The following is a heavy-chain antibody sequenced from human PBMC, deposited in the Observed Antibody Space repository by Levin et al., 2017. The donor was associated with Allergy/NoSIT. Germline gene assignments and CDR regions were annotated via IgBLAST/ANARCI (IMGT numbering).Heavy chain of an antibody. J-gene: IGHJ4*02. CDR3: AGAHSSGSTLDY. CDR1: GGSINTYY. V-gene: IGHV4-4*07. D-gene: IGHD6-25*01. Sequence: TSETLSLTCSVSGGSINTYYWNWVRQTAGKGLEWIGRFCATGSTDYNPSLKSRVTMSVDTSKNHFSLRLTSVTAADTAVYYCAGAHSSGSTLDYWGQGTLVTVSS. CDR2: FCATGST.